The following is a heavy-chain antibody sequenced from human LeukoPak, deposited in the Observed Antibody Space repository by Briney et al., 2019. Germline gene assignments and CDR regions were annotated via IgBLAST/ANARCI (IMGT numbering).Heavy chain of an antibody. Sequence: ASVKVSCKASGYTFTGYYMHWVRQAPGQGLEWMGWINPNSGGTNYAQKFQGRVTVTRDTSISTAYMELSRLRSDDTAVYYCARDRRAAAGNPYFDYWGQGTLVTVSS. CDR1: GYTFTGYY. J-gene: IGHJ4*02. CDR3: ARDRRAAAGNPYFDY. V-gene: IGHV1-2*02. CDR2: INPNSGGT. D-gene: IGHD6-13*01.